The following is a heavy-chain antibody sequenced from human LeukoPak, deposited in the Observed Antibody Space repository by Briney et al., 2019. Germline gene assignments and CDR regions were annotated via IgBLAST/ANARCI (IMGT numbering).Heavy chain of an antibody. CDR1: GGSISSSSYY. J-gene: IGHJ3*02. CDR3: ARHSPSLWSAVDGAFDI. V-gene: IGHV4-39*01. Sequence: PSETLSLTCTVSGGSISSSSYYWGWIRQPPGKGLEWIGSIYYSGSTYYNPSLKSRVTISVDTSKNQFSLKLSSVTAADTAVYYCARHSPSLWSAVDGAFDIWGQGTMVTVSS. CDR2: IYYSGST. D-gene: IGHD2-21*01.